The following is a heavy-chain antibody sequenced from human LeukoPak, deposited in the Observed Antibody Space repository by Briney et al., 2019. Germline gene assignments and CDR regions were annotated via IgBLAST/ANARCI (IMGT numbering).Heavy chain of an antibody. CDR1: GFTSSNAW. V-gene: IGHV3-15*01. J-gene: IGHJ4*02. D-gene: IGHD3-3*01. Sequence: GGSLRLSCAASGFTSSNAWMSWVRQAPGKGLEWVGRIKSKTDGGTTDYAAPVKGRFTISRDDSKNTLYLQMNSLKTEDTAVYYCTTSYYDFWSGYYTGVRAPDYWGQGTMVAVSS. CDR2: IKSKTDGGTT. CDR3: TTSYYDFWSGYYTGVRAPDY.